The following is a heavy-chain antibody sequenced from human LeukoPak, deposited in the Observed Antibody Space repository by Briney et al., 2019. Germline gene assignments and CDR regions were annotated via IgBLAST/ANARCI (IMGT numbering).Heavy chain of an antibody. CDR2: ISYDGSNK. Sequence: QPGGSLRLSCAASGFTFSSYAMHWVRQDPGKGLEWVAVISYDGSNKYYADSVKGRFTISRDNSKNTLYLQMNSLRAEDTAVYYCARRWWVYWGQGTQVTVSS. CDR3: ARRWWVY. J-gene: IGHJ4*02. D-gene: IGHD2-15*01. V-gene: IGHV3-30*04. CDR1: GFTFSSYA.